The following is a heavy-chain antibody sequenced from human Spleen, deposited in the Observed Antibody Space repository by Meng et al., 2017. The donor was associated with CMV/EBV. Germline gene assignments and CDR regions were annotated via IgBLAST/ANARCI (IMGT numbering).Heavy chain of an antibody. D-gene: IGHD6-13*01. CDR2: IYSGGST. CDR3: ARLAPAAAGTVTWAFDI. J-gene: IGHJ3*02. CDR1: GFTVSSNY. Sequence: LSLTCAASGFTVSSNYMSWVRQAPGKGLEWVSLIYSGGSTYYADSVKGRFTISRDNSKNTLYLQMNSLRAEDTAVYYCARLAPAAAGTVTWAFDIWGQGTMVTVSS. V-gene: IGHV3-66*02.